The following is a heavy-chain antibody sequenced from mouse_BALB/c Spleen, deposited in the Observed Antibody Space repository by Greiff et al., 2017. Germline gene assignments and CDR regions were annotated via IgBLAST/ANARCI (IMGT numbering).Heavy chain of an antibody. Sequence: VQLQQSGPGLVQPSQSLSITCTVSGFSLTSYGVHWVRQSPGKGLEWLGVIWSGGSTDYNAAFISRLSISKDNSKSQVFFKMNSLQANDTAIYYCARGDYYGSSYRYYAMDYWGQGTSVTVSS. CDR3: ARGDYYGSSYRYYAMDY. D-gene: IGHD1-1*01. J-gene: IGHJ4*01. CDR1: GFSLTSYG. V-gene: IGHV2-2*02. CDR2: IWSGGST.